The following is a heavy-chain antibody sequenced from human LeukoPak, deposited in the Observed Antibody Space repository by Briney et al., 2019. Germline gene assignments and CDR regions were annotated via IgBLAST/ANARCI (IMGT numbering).Heavy chain of an antibody. Sequence: KPGGSLRLSCAASGFTFSSYSVNWVRQAPGKGLEWVSSISSSSSYIYYADSVKGRFTISRDNAKNSLYLQMNSLRAEDTAVYYCAKESAGSTDFWSGYVKPYYFDYWGQGTLVTVSS. CDR2: ISSSSSYI. J-gene: IGHJ4*02. CDR1: GFTFSSYS. D-gene: IGHD3-3*01. CDR3: AKESAGSTDFWSGYVKPYYFDY. V-gene: IGHV3-21*01.